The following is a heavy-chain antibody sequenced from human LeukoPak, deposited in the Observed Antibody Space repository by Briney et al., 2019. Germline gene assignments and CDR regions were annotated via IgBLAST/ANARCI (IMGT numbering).Heavy chain of an antibody. CDR1: GGSISIYY. D-gene: IGHD6-25*01. J-gene: IGHJ6*03. V-gene: IGHV4-4*07. CDR2: IHTGGTT. Sequence: SETLSLTCTVAGGSISIYYWSWIRQPAGKGLGWIGRIHTGGTTNYNPSLMSRVTLSVDTSKNHICLRFTYVTAADKALYYCARDNPSGYDHGHYYYYMDVWGKGTTVTVSS. CDR3: ARDNPSGYDHGHYYYYMDV.